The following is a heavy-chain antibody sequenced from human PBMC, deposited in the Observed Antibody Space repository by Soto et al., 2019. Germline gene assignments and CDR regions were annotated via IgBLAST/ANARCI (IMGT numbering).Heavy chain of an antibody. V-gene: IGHV1-69*01. Sequence: QVQLVQSGAEVKKPGSSVKVSCMASGGTFSRYAASWGRQAPGQRLEWMGGSIPLLGTTNYAQDFQDRVTIPLAASGITAYMELRSLRSEDTAVYYCARGNMIHLDGYYVYGMDVWGHGTTVSVSS. D-gene: IGHD3-10*02. CDR1: GGTFSRYA. CDR2: SIPLLGTT. J-gene: IGHJ6*02. CDR3: ARGNMIHLDGYYVYGMDV.